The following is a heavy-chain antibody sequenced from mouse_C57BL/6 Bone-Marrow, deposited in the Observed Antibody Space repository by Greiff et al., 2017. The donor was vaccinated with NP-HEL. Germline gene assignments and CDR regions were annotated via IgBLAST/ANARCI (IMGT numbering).Heavy chain of an antibody. CDR1: GYAFSSSW. V-gene: IGHV1-82*01. CDR3: ARDYGSAWFAY. CDR2: IYPGDGDT. Sequence: QVQLQQSGPELVKPGASVKISCKASGYAFSSSWMNWVKQRPGKGLEWIGRIYPGDGDTNYNGKFKGKATLTADKSSSTGYMQRSSLTSEDSAVYVGARDYGSAWFAYWGQGTLVTVSA. J-gene: IGHJ3*01. D-gene: IGHD1-1*01.